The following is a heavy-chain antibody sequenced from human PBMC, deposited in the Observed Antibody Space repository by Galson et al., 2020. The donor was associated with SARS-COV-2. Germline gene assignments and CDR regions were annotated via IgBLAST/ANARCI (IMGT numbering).Heavy chain of an antibody. J-gene: IGHJ4*02. CDR3: AKVGYSYGYAGAYYFDY. CDR2: IWYDGSNK. CDR1: GFTFSSYG. D-gene: IGHD5-18*01. Sequence: GGSLRLSCAASGFTFSSYGMHWVRQAPGKGLEWVAVIWYDGSNKYYADSVKGRFTISRDNSKNTLYLQMNSLRAEDTAVYYCAKVGYSYGYAGAYYFDYWGQGTLVTVSS. V-gene: IGHV3-33*06.